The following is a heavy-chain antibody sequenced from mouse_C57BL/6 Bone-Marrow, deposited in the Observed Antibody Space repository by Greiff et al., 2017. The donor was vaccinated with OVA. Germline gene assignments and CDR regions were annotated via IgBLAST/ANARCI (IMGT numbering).Heavy chain of an antibody. J-gene: IGHJ1*03. D-gene: IGHD1-1*01. V-gene: IGHV1-81*01. CDR2: IYPRSGNT. CDR1: GYTFTSYG. Sequence: QVQLQQPGAELVKPGASVKMSCKASGYTFTSYGISWVKQRTGQGLEWIGEIYPRSGNTYYNEKFKGKATLTADKSSSTAYMELRSLTSEDSAVYFCAIPFYYYGSSYWYFDVWGTGTTVTVSS. CDR3: AIPFYYYGSSYWYFDV.